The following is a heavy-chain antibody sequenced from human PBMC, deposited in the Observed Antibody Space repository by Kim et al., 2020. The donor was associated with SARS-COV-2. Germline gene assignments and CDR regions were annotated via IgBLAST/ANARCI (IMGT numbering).Heavy chain of an antibody. CDR2: TDGGTT. CDR3: TTVDGG. V-gene: IGHV3-15*01. Sequence: TDGGTTDYAAPVKGRFTISRDDSKNTLYLQMNSLKTEDTAVYYCTTVDGGWGQGTLVTVSS. J-gene: IGHJ4*02.